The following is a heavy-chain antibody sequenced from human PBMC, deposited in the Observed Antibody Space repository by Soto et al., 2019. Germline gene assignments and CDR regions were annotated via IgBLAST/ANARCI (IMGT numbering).Heavy chain of an antibody. J-gene: IGHJ3*02. D-gene: IGHD2-2*01. V-gene: IGHV1-2*02. CDR1: GYTFTGYY. Sequence: ASVKVSCKASGYTFTGYYMHWVRQAPGQGLAWMGWINPNSGGTNYAQKFQGRVTMTRDTSISTAYMELSRLRSDDTAVYYCARVSGLCSSTSCFAFDIWGQGTMVTVSS. CDR2: INPNSGGT. CDR3: ARVSGLCSSTSCFAFDI.